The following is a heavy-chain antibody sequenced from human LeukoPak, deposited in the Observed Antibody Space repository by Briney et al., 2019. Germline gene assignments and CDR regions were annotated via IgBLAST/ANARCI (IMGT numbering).Heavy chain of an antibody. Sequence: PGGSLRLSCAASGLIVSSNSMSWVRQAPGKGLEWVSVIYSDGRTYYADSVKGRFTISRDNSKNTLYLQMNGLRAEDTAVYYCARDNAPYTSTSSGLGLFDYWGQGTLVTVSS. D-gene: IGHD6-6*01. J-gene: IGHJ4*02. CDR2: IYSDGRT. CDR3: ARDNAPYTSTSSGLGLFDY. V-gene: IGHV3-53*01. CDR1: GLIVSSNS.